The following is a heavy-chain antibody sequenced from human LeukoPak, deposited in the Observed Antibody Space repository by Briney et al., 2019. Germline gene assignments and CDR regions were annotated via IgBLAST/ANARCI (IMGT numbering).Heavy chain of an antibody. J-gene: IGHJ4*02. Sequence: GGSLRLSCAASGFTFSNAWMSWVRQASGKGLEWVGRIRSKANNYATAYAASVKGRFTISRDDSKDTAYLQMNSLKTEDTAVYYCARLKSSGMWGQGTLVTVSS. CDR2: IRSKANNYAT. CDR3: ARLKSSGM. D-gene: IGHD1-14*01. CDR1: GFTFSNAW. V-gene: IGHV3-73*01.